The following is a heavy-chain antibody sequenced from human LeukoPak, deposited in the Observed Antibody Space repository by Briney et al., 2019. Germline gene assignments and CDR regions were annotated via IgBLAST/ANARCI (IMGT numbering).Heavy chain of an antibody. V-gene: IGHV4-59*01. CDR1: DDSITMYY. J-gene: IGHJ5*02. Sequence: SETLSLTCSVSDDSITMYYWTWIRQPPGKGLEWIGYADHTGSTNFNPSLNGRVSISRDTTKNLFSLRLRSVTAADTAVYFCARDLGGSYSSENWFDPWGQGTLVTVSS. CDR3: ARDLGGSYSSENWFDP. D-gene: IGHD1-26*01. CDR2: ADHTGST.